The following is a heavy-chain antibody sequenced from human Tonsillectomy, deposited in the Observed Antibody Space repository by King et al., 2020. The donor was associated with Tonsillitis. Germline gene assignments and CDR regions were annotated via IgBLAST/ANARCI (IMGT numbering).Heavy chain of an antibody. V-gene: IGHV3-21*01. J-gene: IGHJ4*02. Sequence: QLVQSGGGLVKPGGSLRLSCAASGFTFSSYSMNWVRQAPGKGREWVSSISSSSAYIYYADSVKGRFTISRDNAKNSLYLHMNSLRAEDTAVYYCARDQGWLRYFDYWGQGTLVTVSS. CDR3: ARDQGWLRYFDY. CDR2: ISSSSAYI. D-gene: IGHD5-12*01. CDR1: GFTFSSYS.